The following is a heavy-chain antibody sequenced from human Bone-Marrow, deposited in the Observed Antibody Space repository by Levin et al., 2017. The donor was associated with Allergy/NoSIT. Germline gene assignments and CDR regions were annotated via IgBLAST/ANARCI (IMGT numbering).Heavy chain of an antibody. CDR3: AKDTGGGCSGGSCYSFIRTGFFDY. J-gene: IGHJ4*02. Sequence: GGSLRLSCAASGFTFDDYAMHWVRQAPGKGLEWVSGISWNSGSIGYADSVKGRFTISRDNAKNSLYLQMNSLRAEDTALYYCAKDTGGGCSGGSCYSFIRTGFFDYWGQGTLVTVSS. V-gene: IGHV3-9*01. CDR1: GFTFDDYA. CDR2: ISWNSGSI. D-gene: IGHD2-15*01.